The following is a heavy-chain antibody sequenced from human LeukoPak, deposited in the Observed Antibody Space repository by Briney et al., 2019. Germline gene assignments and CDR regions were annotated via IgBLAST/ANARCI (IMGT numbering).Heavy chain of an antibody. CDR3: AKEYSGSFSPFPSYFDY. J-gene: IGHJ4*02. V-gene: IGHV3-23*01. D-gene: IGHD1-26*01. Sequence: GGSLRLSCAASGFTFSTYAMNWVRQAPGKGLEWVSAISGSGAKTYYAGFVKGRFTISRDNSKNTLYLQMNSLRAEDTAVYYCAKEYSGSFSPFPSYFDYWGQGTLVTVSS. CDR1: GFTFSTYA. CDR2: ISGSGAKT.